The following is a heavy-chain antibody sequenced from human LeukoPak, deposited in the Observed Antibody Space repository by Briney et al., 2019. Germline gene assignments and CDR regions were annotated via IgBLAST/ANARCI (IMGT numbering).Heavy chain of an antibody. CDR1: GFTLSSYA. D-gene: IGHD1-26*01. J-gene: IGHJ6*02. CDR2: IRSNGGST. V-gene: IGHV3-64*01. Sequence: PGGSLRLSCAASGFTLSSYAMHWVRQAPGKGLEYVSGIRSNGGSTYYANSVRDRFTISRDNSKNTLYLQMGSLRVEDMAVYFCVRASGTYAGDYYGMDVWGQGTTVTVSS. CDR3: VRASGTYAGDYYGMDV.